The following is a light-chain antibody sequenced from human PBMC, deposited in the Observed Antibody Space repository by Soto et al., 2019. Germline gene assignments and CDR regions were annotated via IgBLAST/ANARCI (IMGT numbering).Light chain of an antibody. V-gene: IGKV3-11*01. Sequence: EIVLTQSPASLSLSPGERATLSCRASQSVSSHLAWFQQRPGQAPRLLIYGASNRATGIPARFGGSGSGTNFTLTISSLEPEDFAVYYCQQRSNWPPVLTCGCGTKVEIK. CDR1: QSVSSH. CDR3: QQRSNWPPVLT. J-gene: IGKJ4*01. CDR2: GAS.